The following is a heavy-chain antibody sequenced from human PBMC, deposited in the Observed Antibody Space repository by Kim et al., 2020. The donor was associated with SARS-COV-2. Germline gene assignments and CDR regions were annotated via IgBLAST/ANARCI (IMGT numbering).Heavy chain of an antibody. CDR3: ARDRSRAYYDY. CDR2: INASNGDT. J-gene: IGHJ4*02. V-gene: IGHV1-18*01. Sequence: ASVKVSCKAFGYTFYNYTINWVRQAPGQGLEWMGWINASNGDTKYSQKLQGRVTITTDTSTNTAYMELRSLTFEDTAVYYCARDRSRAYYDYWGQGTLVT. CDR1: GYTFYNYT.